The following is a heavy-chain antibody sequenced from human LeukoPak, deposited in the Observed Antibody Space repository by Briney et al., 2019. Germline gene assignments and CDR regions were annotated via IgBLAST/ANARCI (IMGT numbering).Heavy chain of an antibody. CDR2: IYYSGST. CDR1: GGSISSYY. D-gene: IGHD5-18*01. J-gene: IGHJ6*03. Sequence: PSETLSLTCTVSGGSISSYYWSWIRQPPGKGLEWIGYIYYSGSTNYNPSLKSRVTISVDTSKNQFSLKLSSVTAADTAVYYCARGGAMGIRTYAYYCYYYMDVWGKGTTVTVSS. V-gene: IGHV4-59*12. CDR3: ARGGAMGIRTYAYYCYYYMDV.